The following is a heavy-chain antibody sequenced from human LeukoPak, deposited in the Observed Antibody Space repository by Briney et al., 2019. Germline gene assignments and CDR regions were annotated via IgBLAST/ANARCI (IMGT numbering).Heavy chain of an antibody. Sequence: GASVNVSCEASGYTLTGYYMHWVRQAPGQGLEWVGGINPNSGSTNYAEKFQGRLTMTRDTSNSTPYVELNRLRSEDTAVYYCAREGGFGYWGQGNLVTVSS. CDR1: GYTLTGYY. V-gene: IGHV1-2*02. CDR2: INPNSGST. J-gene: IGHJ4*02. D-gene: IGHD1-26*01. CDR3: AREGGFGY.